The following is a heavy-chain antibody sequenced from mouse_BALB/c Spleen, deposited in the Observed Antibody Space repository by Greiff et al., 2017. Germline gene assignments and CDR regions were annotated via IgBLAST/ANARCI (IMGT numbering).Heavy chain of an antibody. D-gene: IGHD2-1*01. CDR1: GYTFTSYY. V-gene: IGHV1S56*01. J-gene: IGHJ4*01. CDR3: ARSGGNYDYAMDY. CDR2: IYPGNVNT. Sequence: VQLQQSGPELVKPGASVRISCKASGYTFTSYYIHWVKQRPGQGLEWIGWIYPGNVNTKYNEKFKGKATLTADKSSSTAYMQLSSLTSEDSAVYFCARSGGNYDYAMDYWGQGTSVTVSS.